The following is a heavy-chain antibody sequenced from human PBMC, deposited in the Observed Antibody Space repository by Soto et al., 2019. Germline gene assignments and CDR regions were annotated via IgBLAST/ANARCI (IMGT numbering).Heavy chain of an antibody. D-gene: IGHD3-10*01. CDR3: ARGRGGVQH. V-gene: IGHV4-34*02. J-gene: IGHJ1*01. CDR2: LNDSGGT. Sequence: QVQLQQRGAGLLKPSETLSLTCAVYGGSFSGYYWSWIRQPPGKGLEWIGELNDSGGTNYNASLKSRVSISGDTSKNQFSLNLYFVTAADTAVYYCARGRGGVQHWGQSTLVTVSS. CDR1: GGSFSGYY.